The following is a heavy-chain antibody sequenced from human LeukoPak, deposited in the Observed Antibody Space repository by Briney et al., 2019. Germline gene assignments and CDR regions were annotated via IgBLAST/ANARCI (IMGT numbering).Heavy chain of an antibody. J-gene: IGHJ4*02. CDR3: VKDQCSTATWLACRYFDY. D-gene: IGHD5-24*01. Sequence: GGSLRLSCAASGFTFSSYAMHWVRQAPGKGLEWVAFIEYDGSSADYADSVKGRFTISRDNSNNLLYLQMNSLRAEDTAQYYCVKDQCSTATWLACRYFDYWGQGTPVTVSS. CDR1: GFTFSSYA. V-gene: IGHV3-30*02. CDR2: IEYDGSSA.